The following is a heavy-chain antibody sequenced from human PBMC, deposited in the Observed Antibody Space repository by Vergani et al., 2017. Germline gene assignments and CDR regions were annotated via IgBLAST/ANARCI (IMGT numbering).Heavy chain of an antibody. CDR2: IYYSGST. V-gene: IGHV4-59*01. CDR3: AGVERGYWSGRWFDP. D-gene: IGHD3-3*01. CDR1: GGSISSYY. Sequence: QVQLQESGPGLVKPSETLSLTCTVSGGSISSYYWSWLRQPTGKGLEWIGYIYYSGSTNYNPSLKSRVTISVDTSKNQFSLKLSSVTAADTAVYYCAGVERGYWSGRWFDPWGQGTLVTVSS. J-gene: IGHJ5*02.